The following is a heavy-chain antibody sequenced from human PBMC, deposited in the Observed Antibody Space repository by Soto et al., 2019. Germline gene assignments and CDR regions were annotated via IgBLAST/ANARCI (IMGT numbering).Heavy chain of an antibody. CDR1: GFTFSSYW. V-gene: IGHV3-7*01. Sequence: GGSLRLSCAASGFTFSSYWMSWVRQAPGKGLEWVANIKQDGSEKYYVDSVKGRFTISRDNAKNSLYLQMNSLRAEDTAVYCCASSGWYEYFQHWGQGTLVTVSS. CDR3: ASSGWYEYFQH. D-gene: IGHD6-19*01. CDR2: IKQDGSEK. J-gene: IGHJ1*01.